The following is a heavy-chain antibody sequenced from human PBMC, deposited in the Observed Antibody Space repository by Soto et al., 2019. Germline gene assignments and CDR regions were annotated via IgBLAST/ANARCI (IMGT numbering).Heavy chain of an antibody. CDR3: AAYSTLDY. D-gene: IGHD6-13*01. V-gene: IGHV3-53*02. J-gene: IGHJ4*01. Sequence: EVQLVETGGGLIQPGGSLRLSCAASGFTVTDNYMSWVRQAPGKGLEWVSLIYSGGSTYYADSVKGRFTISRDSSKNTLYLQMNSLRVEDTAVYYCAAYSTLDYWGQGTLVIVSS. CDR1: GFTVTDNY. CDR2: IYSGGST.